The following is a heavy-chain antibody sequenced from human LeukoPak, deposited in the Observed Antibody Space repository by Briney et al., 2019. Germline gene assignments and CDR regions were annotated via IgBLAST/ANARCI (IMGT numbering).Heavy chain of an antibody. J-gene: IGHJ4*02. CDR2: IIPILGTA. V-gene: IGHV1-69*04. CDR1: GGTFSSYA. CDR3: AFQPGVGATHYFDY. D-gene: IGHD1-26*01. Sequence: AASVKVSCKASGGTFSSYAISWVRQAPGQGLEWMGRIIPILGTANYAQKFQGRVTITADKSTSTAYMELSSLRSEDTAVYYCAFQPGVGATHYFDYWGQGTLVTVSS.